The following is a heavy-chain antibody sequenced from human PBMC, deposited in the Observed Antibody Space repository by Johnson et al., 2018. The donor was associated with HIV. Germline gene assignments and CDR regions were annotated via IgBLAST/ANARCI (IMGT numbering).Heavy chain of an antibody. V-gene: IGHV3-9*01. CDR1: GFMFDDYA. J-gene: IGHJ3*02. Sequence: EVQLVESGGGVVRPGGSLRLSCAASGFMFDDYAMHWVRQVPGKGLEWVSGISWNSGSIAYADSVKGRFTISRDNAKNSLYLQMNSLRAEDTAVYYCARDSGGYEFGDDAFDIWGQGTMVTVSS. CDR2: ISWNSGSI. D-gene: IGHD3-10*01. CDR3: ARDSGGYEFGDDAFDI.